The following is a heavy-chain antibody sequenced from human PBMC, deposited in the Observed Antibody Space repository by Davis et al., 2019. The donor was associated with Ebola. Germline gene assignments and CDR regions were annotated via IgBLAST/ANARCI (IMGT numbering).Heavy chain of an antibody. Sequence: GESLKISCAASGFTFSSYWMHWVRQAPGKGLEWVGLIWFDGSVKYYGDSVKGRFTISRDNSKDSAYLQMTSLSAEDTAMYYCATRFSNSDGALDIWGRGTLVTVSS. CDR1: GFTFSSYW. J-gene: IGHJ3*02. CDR2: IWFDGSVK. V-gene: IGHV3-33*03. CDR3: ATRFSNSDGALDI. D-gene: IGHD1-7*01.